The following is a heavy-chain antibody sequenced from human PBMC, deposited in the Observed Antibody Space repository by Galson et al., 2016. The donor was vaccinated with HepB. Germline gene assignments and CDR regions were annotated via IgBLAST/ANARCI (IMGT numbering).Heavy chain of an antibody. CDR3: ARHGGSYYTGNHF. D-gene: IGHD1-26*01. CDR2: IYLGNSDT. V-gene: IGHV5-51*01. CDR1: GYSFSSYW. Sequence: QSGAEVKKPGESLKISCKGSGYSFSSYWIAWVRQMPGKGLEWMGTIYLGNSDTRYSPSFQGQVTISADKSINTAYLQWSSLEASDTAMYYCARHGGSYYTGNHFWGQGTLVTVSS. J-gene: IGHJ4*02.